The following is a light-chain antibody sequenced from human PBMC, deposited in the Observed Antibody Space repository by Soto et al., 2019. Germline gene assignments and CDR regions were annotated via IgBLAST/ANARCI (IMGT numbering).Light chain of an antibody. CDR3: LQHNSYPWT. V-gene: IGKV1-9*01. Sequence: DIQLTQSPSFLSASVGDGVTITCRASQGIATYLAWYQQKPGKAPKLLISDASSLEGGVPSRFSGSGSGTEFTLTISSLQPEDFATYYCLQHNSYPWTFGQGTKVDI. J-gene: IGKJ1*01. CDR1: QGIATY. CDR2: DAS.